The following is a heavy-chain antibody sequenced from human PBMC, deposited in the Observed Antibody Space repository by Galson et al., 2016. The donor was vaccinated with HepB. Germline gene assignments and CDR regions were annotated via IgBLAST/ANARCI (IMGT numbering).Heavy chain of an antibody. D-gene: IGHD1-1*01. CDR2: ITHHGRNQ. Sequence: SLRLPCAASGFTFRSYGLQWVRQAPGKGPEWLAIITHHGRNQFYADSVKGRFTISRDDSRNSVYLQMDSLREEDTAVYYCGRWDWNDPADWGQGTLVSVSS. CDR1: GFTFRSYG. V-gene: IGHV3-30*03. CDR3: GRWDWNDPAD. J-gene: IGHJ4*02.